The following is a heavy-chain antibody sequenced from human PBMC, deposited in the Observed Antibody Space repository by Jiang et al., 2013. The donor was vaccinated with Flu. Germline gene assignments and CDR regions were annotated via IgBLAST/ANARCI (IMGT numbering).Heavy chain of an antibody. V-gene: IGHV4-59*01. Sequence: GSISSYYWSWIGSPQEGTGVDWVYLLQWEHQLQPSLKSRVTISVDTSKNQFSLKLSSVTAADTAVYYCARAPSYYGMDVWGQGTTVTVSS. CDR3: ARAPSYYGMDV. J-gene: IGHJ6*02. CDR2: LLQWEH. CDR1: GSISSYY.